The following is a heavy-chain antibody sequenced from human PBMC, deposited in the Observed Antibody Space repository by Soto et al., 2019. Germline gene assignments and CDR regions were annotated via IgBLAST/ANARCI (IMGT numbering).Heavy chain of an antibody. CDR2: IIPIFGNT. CDR1: GGAFSSYA. D-gene: IGHD3-10*01. V-gene: IGHV1-69*05. J-gene: IGHJ5*02. Sequence: ASVKVSCKDSGGAFSSYAISWVRQAPGQGLEWMGGIIPIFGNTNHAQKLQGRVTMTTDTSTSTAYMELRSLRSDDTAVYYCARGVGSGTYYNQYNWFDPWGQGTLVTVSS. CDR3: ARGVGSGTYYNQYNWFDP.